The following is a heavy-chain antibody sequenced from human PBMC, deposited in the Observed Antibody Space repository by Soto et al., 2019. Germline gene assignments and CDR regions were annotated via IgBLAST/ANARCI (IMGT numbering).Heavy chain of an antibody. CDR2: IYKSTTT. J-gene: IGHJ5*01. V-gene: IGHV4-4*08. CDR3: ARGRYCLTGRCFPNWFDS. CDR1: GGSISTYY. Sequence: SETLSLTCTVSGGSISTYYWNWIRQPPGQALEYIGYIYKSTTTYYNPSFESRVAISLDTSKSQFSLNVTSVTAADTAVYFCARGRYCLTGRCFPNWFDSWGQGTLVTVSS. D-gene: IGHD2-15*01.